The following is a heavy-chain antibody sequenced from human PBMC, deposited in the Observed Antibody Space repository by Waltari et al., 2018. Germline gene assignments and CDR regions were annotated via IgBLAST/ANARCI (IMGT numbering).Heavy chain of an antibody. J-gene: IGHJ4*02. CDR3: ARGLDSNSWYVAHF. Sequence: QVLLVQSGAELKTPGASVKVSCKASGYTFTNYDISWQRQATGAGLEWVGWKNPKNGHTRNVQKFQGRVTLTRYNSINTAYMELTSLTSDDTGVYYCARGLDSNSWYVAHFWVQGTLVTVAS. V-gene: IGHV1-8*01. D-gene: IGHD6-13*01. CDR2: KNPKNGHT. CDR1: GYTFTNYD.